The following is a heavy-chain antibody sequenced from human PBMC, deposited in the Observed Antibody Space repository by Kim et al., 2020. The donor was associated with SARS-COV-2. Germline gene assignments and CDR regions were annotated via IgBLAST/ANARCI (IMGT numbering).Heavy chain of an antibody. V-gene: IGHV4-39*01. J-gene: IGHJ6*02. CDR3: ARQTWIQGGNGMDV. D-gene: IGHD5-18*01. CDR1: GGSISTSSIY. CDR2: IYYSGKT. Sequence: SETLSLTCTVSGGSISTSSIYWGWIRQPPGKGLEWIGSIYYSGKTYYHPSLKSRVTISVDTSKNQFSLKLSSVTAADTAVYYCARQTWIQGGNGMDVWGRGTTVTVSS.